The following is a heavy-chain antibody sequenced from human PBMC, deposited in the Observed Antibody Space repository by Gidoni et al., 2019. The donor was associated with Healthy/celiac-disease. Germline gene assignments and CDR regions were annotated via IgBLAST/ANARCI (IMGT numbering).Heavy chain of an antibody. J-gene: IGHJ4*02. V-gene: IGHV3-23*04. D-gene: IGHD3-10*01. CDR1: GFTFSSYA. Sequence: EVQLVESGGGLVQPGGSLRLSCAASGFTFSSYAMSWVRQAPGKGLEWVAAISGSGGRTYYAYSVKDRFTISRDNSKNTLYLQMNSLRAEDTAVYYCAKSPGTRRSHFDYWGQGTLVTVSS. CDR3: AKSPGTRRSHFDY. CDR2: ISGSGGRT.